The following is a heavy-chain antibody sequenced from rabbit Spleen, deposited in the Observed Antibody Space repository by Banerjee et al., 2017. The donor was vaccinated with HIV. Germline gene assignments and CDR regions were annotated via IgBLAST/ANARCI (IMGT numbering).Heavy chain of an antibody. V-gene: IGHV1S45*01. J-gene: IGHJ4*01. CDR3: ARDLTGVIGWNFNL. CDR1: GFSFSSSYY. CDR2: IYAGSSDST. Sequence: QEQLVESGGGLVQPEGSLTLTCTASGFSFSSSYYMCWVRQAPGKGLEWIACIYAGSSDSTDYASWVNGRFTISKTSSTTVTLQMTSLTAADTATYFCARDLTGVIGWNFNLWGPGTLVTVS. D-gene: IGHD1-1*01.